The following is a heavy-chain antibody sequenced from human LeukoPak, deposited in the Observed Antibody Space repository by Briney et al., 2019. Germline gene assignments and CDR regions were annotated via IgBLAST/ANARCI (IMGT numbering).Heavy chain of an antibody. CDR3: TAGLGKTDDDS. CDR2: VRTTAEGETT. J-gene: IGHJ4*02. Sequence: GGSLRLSCEGSGFNFNDAWMSWLRQAPGKGLEWVGRVRTTAEGETTDYAAPARGRFIISRDDSKNMVFLQMNRLETEDTAIYYCTAGLGKTDDDSWGQGTLVTVSS. CDR1: GFNFNDAW. V-gene: IGHV3-15*01. D-gene: IGHD4-11*01.